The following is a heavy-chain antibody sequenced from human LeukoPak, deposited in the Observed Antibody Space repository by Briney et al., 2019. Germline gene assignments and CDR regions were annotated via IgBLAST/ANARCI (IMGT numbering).Heavy chain of an antibody. CDR3: ARGHPYGDYLAPLDY. CDR1: GYTFTGYY. D-gene: IGHD4-17*01. V-gene: IGHV1-2*02. Sequence: ASVKVSCKASGYTFTGYYMHWVRQASGQGLEWMGWINPNSGGTNYAQKFQGRVTMTRDTSISTAYMELSRLRSDDTAAYYCARGHPYGDYLAPLDYWGQGTLVTVSS. J-gene: IGHJ4*02. CDR2: INPNSGGT.